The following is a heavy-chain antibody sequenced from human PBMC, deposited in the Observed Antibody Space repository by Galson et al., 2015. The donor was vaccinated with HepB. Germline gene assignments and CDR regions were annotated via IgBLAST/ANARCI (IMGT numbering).Heavy chain of an antibody. V-gene: IGHV3-30*18. CDR3: AKDGRVVVVPAATNYYYMDV. Sequence: SLRLSCAASGFTFSSYGMHWVRQAPGKGLEWVAVISYDGSNNYYADSVKGRFTISRDNSKNTLYLQMNSLRAEDTAVYYCAKDGRVVVVPAATNYYYMDVWVKGTTVTVSS. CDR1: GFTFSSYG. D-gene: IGHD2-2*01. CDR2: ISYDGSNN. J-gene: IGHJ6*03.